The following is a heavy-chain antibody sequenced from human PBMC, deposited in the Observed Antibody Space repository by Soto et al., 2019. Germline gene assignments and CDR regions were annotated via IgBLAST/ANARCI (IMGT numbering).Heavy chain of an antibody. D-gene: IGHD4-17*01. J-gene: IGHJ4*02. CDR3: AGGSKYGDYDY. CDR1: GYTFTSYY. Sequence: ASVKVSWKAAGYTFTSYYMHWGRQAPGQGLEWMGIINPSGGSTSYAQKFQGRVTMTRDTSTSTVYMELSSLRSEDTAVYYCAGGSKYGDYDYWGQGTLVTVSS. CDR2: INPSGGST. V-gene: IGHV1-46*01.